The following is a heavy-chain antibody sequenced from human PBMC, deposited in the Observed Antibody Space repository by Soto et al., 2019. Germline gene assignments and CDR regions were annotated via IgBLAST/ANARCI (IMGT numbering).Heavy chain of an antibody. V-gene: IGHV4-59*01. J-gene: IGHJ5*02. CDR3: ARALDYDFWGGRNWFDP. Sequence: WTWIRQSPGKGLEWVGYIYYTGITNYNPSLKRRVTISLDRSKNQFSLKLDSVTAAETAVYYCARALDYDFWGGRNWFDPWGQGTLVTVSS. D-gene: IGHD3-3*01. CDR2: IYYTGIT.